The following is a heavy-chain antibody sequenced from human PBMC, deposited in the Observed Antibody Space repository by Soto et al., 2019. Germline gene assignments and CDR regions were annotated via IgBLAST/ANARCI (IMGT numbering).Heavy chain of an antibody. V-gene: IGHV4-34*01. Sequence: ETLSLTCAVYGESFSGYIWTWIRQTPGKGLQWIGQINHSGSASYNPSLKSRVTISVHTSNSHFSLELSSVTAADTAVYYCARGLITGSHYSGGWYYFDSWGQGTQVTVSS. CDR2: INHSGSA. J-gene: IGHJ4*02. CDR3: ARGLITGSHYSGGWYYFDS. D-gene: IGHD6-19*01. CDR1: GESFSGYI.